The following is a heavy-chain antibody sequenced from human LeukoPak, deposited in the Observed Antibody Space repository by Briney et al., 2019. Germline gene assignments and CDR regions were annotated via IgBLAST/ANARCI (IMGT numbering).Heavy chain of an antibody. V-gene: IGHV5-51*04. D-gene: IGHD1-26*01. J-gene: IGHJ3*02. CDR1: GYSFTSYW. Sequence: GESLKICCQGSGYSFTSYWIGWVRQMPGKGLEWMGIMYPGDSETRYSPSFQSQVTISADKPISTAYLQWSSLKASDTAMYYCATTLYSGIYGDAFDIWGQGTMVTVSS. CDR2: MYPGDSET. CDR3: ATTLYSGIYGDAFDI.